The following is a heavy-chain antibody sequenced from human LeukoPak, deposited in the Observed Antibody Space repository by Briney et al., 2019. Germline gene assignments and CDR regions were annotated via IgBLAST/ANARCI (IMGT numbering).Heavy chain of an antibody. CDR2: ISSSSSTI. CDR3: ARAGEWLAPFDY. J-gene: IGHJ4*02. Sequence: GGSLRLSCAASGFTFSSYSMNWVRQATGKGLEWGSYISSSSSTIYYADSVKGRFTISRDNAKKSLYLQMNSLRADDTAVYYCARAGEWLAPFDYWGQGTLVTVSS. V-gene: IGHV3-48*04. CDR1: GFTFSSYS. D-gene: IGHD6-19*01.